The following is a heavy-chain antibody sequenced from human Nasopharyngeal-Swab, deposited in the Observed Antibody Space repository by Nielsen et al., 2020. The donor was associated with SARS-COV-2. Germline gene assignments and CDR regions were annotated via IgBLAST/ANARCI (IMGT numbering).Heavy chain of an antibody. J-gene: IGHJ4*02. Sequence: WVRQAPGQGLEWMGWMNPNSGNTGYAQKFQGRVTMTRNTSISTAYMELSSLRSEDTAVYYCARVGTTGTTAFDYWGQGTLVTSPQ. D-gene: IGHD1-1*01. CDR2: MNPNSGNT. V-gene: IGHV1-8*01. CDR3: ARVGTTGTTAFDY.